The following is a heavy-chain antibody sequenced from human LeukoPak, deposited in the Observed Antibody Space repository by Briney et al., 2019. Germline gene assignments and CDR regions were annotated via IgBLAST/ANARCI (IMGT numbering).Heavy chain of an antibody. J-gene: IGHJ6*03. V-gene: IGHV1-18*01. CDR2: ISAYNGNT. D-gene: IGHD2-15*01. Sequence: ASVKVSCKASGYTFTSYGISWVRQAPGQGLEWMGWISAYNGNTNYAQKLQGRVTMTTDTSTSTAYMELRSLRSDDTAVYYCASRSCSGGSCYRSVRSYYYYYMDVWGKGTTVTVSS. CDR3: ASRSCSGGSCYRSVRSYYYYYMDV. CDR1: GYTFTSYG.